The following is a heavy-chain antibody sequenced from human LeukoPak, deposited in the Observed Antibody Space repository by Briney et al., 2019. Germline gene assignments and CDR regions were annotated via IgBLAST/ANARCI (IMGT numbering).Heavy chain of an antibody. CDR2: ISSSSKYI. J-gene: IGHJ4*02. V-gene: IGHV3-21*01. CDR1: GFTFSTFS. Sequence: GGSLRLSCAASGFTFSTFSMNWVRQAPGKGLEWVSSISSSSKYIFYADSVRGRFTISRDNAKNSLFLQMNSLRAEDTAVYYCAKDRRLYYYGSGSSFDYWGQGTLVTVSS. D-gene: IGHD3-10*01. CDR3: AKDRRLYYYGSGSSFDY.